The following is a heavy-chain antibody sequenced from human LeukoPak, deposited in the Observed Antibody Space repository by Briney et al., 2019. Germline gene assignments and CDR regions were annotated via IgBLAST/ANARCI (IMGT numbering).Heavy chain of an antibody. CDR1: GFTFSSYG. Sequence: GGSLRLSCAASGFTFSSYGMHGGREGPGKGREWVAVIWYDGSNKYYADSVKGGFTISRDNSKNTLYLQMNSLRAEDTAVYYCARDRLLSGYFDYWGQGTLVTVSS. CDR2: IWYDGSNK. D-gene: IGHD2-15*01. CDR3: ARDRLLSGYFDY. J-gene: IGHJ4*02. V-gene: IGHV3-33*01.